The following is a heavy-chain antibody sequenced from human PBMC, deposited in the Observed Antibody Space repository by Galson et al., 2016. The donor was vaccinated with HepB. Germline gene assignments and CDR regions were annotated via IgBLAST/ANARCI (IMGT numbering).Heavy chain of an antibody. Sequence: SLRLSCAASGFTSTNYGMNWVRQAPGKGLEWVSAIGTGNDNTYYADSVKGRFTISRDASKNTLFLLMDSLRAEDTAVYYCARDRYYYDSRGYYSNDGFDIWGQGTMVTVSS. D-gene: IGHD3-22*01. CDR1: GFTSTNYG. V-gene: IGHV3-23*01. CDR2: IGTGNDNT. J-gene: IGHJ3*02. CDR3: ARDRYYYDSRGYYSNDGFDI.